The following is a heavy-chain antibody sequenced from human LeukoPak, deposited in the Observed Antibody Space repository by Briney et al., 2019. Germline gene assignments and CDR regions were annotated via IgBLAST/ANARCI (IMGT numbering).Heavy chain of an antibody. CDR1: GGSISSYY. D-gene: IGHD6-13*01. CDR2: IYYSGST. Sequence: QPSETLSLTCTVSGGSISSYYWSWIRQPPGKGLEWIGYIYYSGSTNYNPSLKSRVTISVDTSKNQFSLKLSSVTAADTAVYYCARGPGRAAAGSTDYWGQGTLVTVSS. J-gene: IGHJ4*02. V-gene: IGHV4-59*12. CDR3: ARGPGRAAAGSTDY.